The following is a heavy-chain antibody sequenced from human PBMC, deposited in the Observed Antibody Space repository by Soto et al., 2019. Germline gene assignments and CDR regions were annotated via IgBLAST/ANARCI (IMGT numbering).Heavy chain of an antibody. CDR2: ISWNSGSK. V-gene: IGHV3-9*01. CDR3: AKKGQRGYFDY. Sequence: GGSLRLSCAASGFTFDDYAMHWVRQAPGKGLEWVSGISWNSGSKAYAESVKDRFTISRDNAKNSLYLQMNSLRAEDTALYYCAKKGQRGYFDYWGQGTLVTVSS. D-gene: IGHD3-16*01. CDR1: GFTFDDYA. J-gene: IGHJ4*02.